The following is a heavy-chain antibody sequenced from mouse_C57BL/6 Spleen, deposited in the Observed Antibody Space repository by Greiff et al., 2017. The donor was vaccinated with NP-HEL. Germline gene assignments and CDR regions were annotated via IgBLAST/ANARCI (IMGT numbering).Heavy chain of an antibody. V-gene: IGHV5-6*01. J-gene: IGHJ1*03. CDR1: GFTFSSYG. CDR2: ISSGGSYT. D-gene: IGHD1-1*01. Sequence: EVKLVESGGDLVKPGGSLKLSCAASGFTFSSYGMSWVRQTPDKRLEWVATISSGGSYTYYPDSVKGRFTISRDNAKNTLYLQMSSLKSEDTAMYYCARSFITTVGGSFDVWGTGTTVTVSS. CDR3: ARSFITTVGGSFDV.